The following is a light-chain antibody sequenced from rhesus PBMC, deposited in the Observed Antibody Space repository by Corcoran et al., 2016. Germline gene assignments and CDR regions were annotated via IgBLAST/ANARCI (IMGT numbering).Light chain of an antibody. CDR3: QKYYSSPFT. J-gene: IGKJ3*01. Sequence: DIVMTQSPDSLAVSLGERVTINCKSSQSLLYSSNNKNYLAWYQQKPGQAPKLLIYWASTRESWVPNRFSGSGSGTDFTLTISGLQAEDVAVYYCQKYYSSPFTFGPGTKLDIK. CDR2: WAS. CDR1: QSLLYSSNNKNY. V-gene: IGKV4-1*01.